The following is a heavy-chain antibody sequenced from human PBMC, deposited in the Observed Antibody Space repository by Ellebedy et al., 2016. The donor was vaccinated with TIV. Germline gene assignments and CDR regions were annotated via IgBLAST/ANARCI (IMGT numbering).Heavy chain of an antibody. CDR3: TRDSGWEESD. CDR2: IDGRSDWT. J-gene: IGHJ4*02. Sequence: GESLKISXAASGFNVSDHGMSWVRQAPGKGLEWVSGIDGRSDWTDYLDSVKGRFTTSRDSSKNTLHLQMNSLRVEDTAVYFCTRDSGWEESDWGQGTLVIVSS. CDR1: GFNVSDHG. D-gene: IGHD1-26*01. V-gene: IGHV3-23*01.